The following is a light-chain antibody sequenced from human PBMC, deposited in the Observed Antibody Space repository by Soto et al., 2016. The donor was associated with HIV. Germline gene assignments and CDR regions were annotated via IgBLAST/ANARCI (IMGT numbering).Light chain of an antibody. CDR1: KLGNKY. CDR2: QDN. Sequence: SFELTQPPSVSVSPEQTASITCSGHKLGNKYACWYQQKPGQSPVLVIYQDNKRPSGIPERFSGSNSGNTATLTISGTQALGEADYYCQTWDNNTAMFGGGTKLTVL. V-gene: IGLV3-1*01. J-gene: IGLJ3*02. CDR3: QTWDNNTAM.